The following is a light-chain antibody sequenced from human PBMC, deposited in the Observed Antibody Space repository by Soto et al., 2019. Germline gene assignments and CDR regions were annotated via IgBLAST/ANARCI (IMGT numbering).Light chain of an antibody. CDR1: SSDVGGYDY. CDR3: SSYPRSGSYV. CDR2: DVS. Sequence: QSVLTQPASVSGPPGQSIAISCSGTSSDVGGYDYVSWYQQHPGKAPKLMIYDVSNRPSGISTRFSASKSGNTASLTISGLQAEDEADYYCSSYPRSGSYVFGTGTKLTVL. J-gene: IGLJ1*01. V-gene: IGLV2-14*01.